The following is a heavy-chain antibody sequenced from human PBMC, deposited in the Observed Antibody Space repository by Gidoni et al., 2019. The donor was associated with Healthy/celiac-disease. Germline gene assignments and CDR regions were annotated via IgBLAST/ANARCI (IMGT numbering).Heavy chain of an antibody. J-gene: IGHJ3*02. D-gene: IGHD3-16*01. V-gene: IGHV4-34*01. CDR2: INHSGST. CDR1: GGSFSGYY. CDR3: ARRGRWPRDFDI. Sequence: QVQLQQWGAGLLKPSETLSLTCAVYGGSFSGYYWSWIRQPPGKGLEWIGEINHSGSTNYNPSLKSRVTISVDTSKNQFSLKLSSVTAADTAVYYCARRGRWPRDFDIWGQGTMVTVSS.